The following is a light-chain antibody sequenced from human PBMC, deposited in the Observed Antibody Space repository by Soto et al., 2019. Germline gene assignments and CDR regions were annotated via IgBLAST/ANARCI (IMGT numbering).Light chain of an antibody. CDR2: SNN. V-gene: IGLV1-44*01. CDR3: ATWDDSLMVEV. J-gene: IGLJ2*01. CDR1: SSNIGSNL. Sequence: QSVLTQPPSASGTPGQRVTISCSGSSSNIGSNLVNWYQQFPGTAPKLLIYSNNQRPSGVPDRITGAKSGTSASLAISGLQSEDEADYYCATWDDSLMVEVLGGGTQLTVL.